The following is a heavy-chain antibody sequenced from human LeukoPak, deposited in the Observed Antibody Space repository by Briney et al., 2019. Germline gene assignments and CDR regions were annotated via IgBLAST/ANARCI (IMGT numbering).Heavy chain of an antibody. CDR2: VSYDGRNK. D-gene: IGHD3-22*01. CDR1: GFTFSSYG. J-gene: IGHJ3*02. CDR3: AKASYYDSSGYYRPDDAFDI. V-gene: IGHV3-30*18. Sequence: PGGSLRLSCAASGFTFSSYGMHWVRQAPGKGLEWVAVVSYDGRNKYYADSVKGRFTISRDNSKNTLYLQMNSLRAEDTAVYYCAKASYYDSSGYYRPDDAFDIWGQGTMVTVSS.